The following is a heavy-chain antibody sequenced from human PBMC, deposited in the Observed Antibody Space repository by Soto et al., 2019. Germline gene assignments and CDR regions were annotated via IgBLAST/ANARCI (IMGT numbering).Heavy chain of an antibody. Sequence: EVQLVESGGGLVKPGGSLRLSCAASGFTFSSYSMNWVRQAPGKGLEWVSSISSSSSYIYYADSVKGRFIISRDNAKNSLYLQMNSLRAEDTAVYYCARETIWNGYPPGGYYYYYMDVWGKGTTVTVSS. J-gene: IGHJ6*03. D-gene: IGHD3-3*01. CDR3: ARETIWNGYPPGGYYYYYMDV. CDR1: GFTFSSYS. V-gene: IGHV3-21*01. CDR2: ISSSSSYI.